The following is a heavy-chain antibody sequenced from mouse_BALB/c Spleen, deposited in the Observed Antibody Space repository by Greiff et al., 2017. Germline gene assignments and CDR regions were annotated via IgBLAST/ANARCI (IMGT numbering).Heavy chain of an antibody. V-gene: IGHV1S137*01. CDR1: GYTFTDYA. J-gene: IGHJ4*01. CDR2: ISTYYGDA. CDR3: ARTPANWEGAYAMDY. Sequence: QVQLQQSGAELVRPGVSVKISCKGSGYTFTDYAMHWVKQSHAKSLEWIGVISTYYGDASYNQKFKGKATMTVDKSSSTAYMELARLTSEDSAIYYCARTPANWEGAYAMDYWGQGTSVTVSS. D-gene: IGHD4-1*01.